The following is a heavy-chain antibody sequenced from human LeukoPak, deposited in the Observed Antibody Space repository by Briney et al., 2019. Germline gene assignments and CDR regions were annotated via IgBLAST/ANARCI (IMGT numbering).Heavy chain of an antibody. CDR3: ARIWGSPPYFDY. D-gene: IGHD3-16*01. V-gene: IGHV3-9*01. CDR1: GFTFDDYA. Sequence: GGSLRLSCAASGFTFDDYAMHWVRQAPGKGLEXVSCISWNSGSIGYADSVKGRFTISRDNAKNSLYLRMNSLRAEDTALYYCARIWGSPPYFDYWGQGTLVTVSS. CDR2: ISWNSGSI. J-gene: IGHJ4*02.